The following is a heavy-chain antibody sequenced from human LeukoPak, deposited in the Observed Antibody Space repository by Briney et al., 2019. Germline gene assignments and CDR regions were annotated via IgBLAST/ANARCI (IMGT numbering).Heavy chain of an antibody. D-gene: IGHD2-15*01. CDR1: SGSISSSNYY. CDR3: ARGVGFDY. Sequence: PSETLSLTCTVSSGSISSSNYYWGWIRQPPGKGLEWIGIINHSGRTYYKPSLKSRVTISVDTSKNQFSLKLSSVTAADTAVYYCARGVGFDYWGQGTLVTVSS. CDR2: INHSGRT. J-gene: IGHJ4*02. V-gene: IGHV4-39*07.